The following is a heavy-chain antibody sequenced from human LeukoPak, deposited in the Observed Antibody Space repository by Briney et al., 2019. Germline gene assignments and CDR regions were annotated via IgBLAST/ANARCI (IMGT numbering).Heavy chain of an antibody. CDR3: ARQAGVGATLDY. J-gene: IGHJ4*02. CDR2: INHSGST. D-gene: IGHD1-26*01. Sequence: SETLSLTCAVYGGPFSGYYWSWIRQPPGKGLEWIGEINHSGSTNYNPSLKGRVTISVDTSKNQFSLKLSSVTAADTAVYYCARQAGVGATLDYWGQGTLVTVSS. V-gene: IGHV4-34*01. CDR1: GGPFSGYY.